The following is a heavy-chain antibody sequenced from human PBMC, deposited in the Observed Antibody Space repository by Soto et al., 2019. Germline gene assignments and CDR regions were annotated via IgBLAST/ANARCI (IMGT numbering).Heavy chain of an antibody. V-gene: IGHV4-4*07. Sequence: SETLSLTCTVSGGSISGFFWTWVRQPPGMPLEGLGHVAASGSTAYNPSLRSRLSLSLDVSKNRFSLELTSVTAADTATYFCARGGSTHYYYGLDVWRQGTTVTVSS. CDR3: ARGGSTHYYYGLDV. J-gene: IGHJ6*02. CDR1: GGSISGFF. CDR2: VAASGST.